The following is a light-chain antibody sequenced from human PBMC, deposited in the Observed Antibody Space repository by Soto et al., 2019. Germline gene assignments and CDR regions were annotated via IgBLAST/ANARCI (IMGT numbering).Light chain of an antibody. J-gene: IGKJ4*01. CDR3: QQVNGYPRDIT. Sequence: DIQMTQSPSSLSASVGDRVTITCRASQSISSYLNWYQQKPGQAPKLLIYAASTLQSGVPSRFSGSGSGTDFTLTISSLQPEDFATDYCQQVNGYPRDITFGGGTRVEIK. CDR1: QSISSY. CDR2: AAS. V-gene: IGKV1-39*01.